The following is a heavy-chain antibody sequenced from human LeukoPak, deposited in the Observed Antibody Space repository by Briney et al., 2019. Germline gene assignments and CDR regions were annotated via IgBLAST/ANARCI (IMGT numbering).Heavy chain of an antibody. V-gene: IGHV3-21*04. J-gene: IGHJ3*02. CDR1: GFTFSSYS. D-gene: IGHD3-10*01. Sequence: GGSLRLSCAASGFTFSSYSMNWVRQAPGKGLEWVSSISSSSSYIYYADSVKGRFTISRDNSKNTLYLQMNSLRAEDTAVYYCAKSSGDYYGSGSRHYDAFDIWGQGTMVTVSS. CDR2: ISSSSSYI. CDR3: AKSSGDYYGSGSRHYDAFDI.